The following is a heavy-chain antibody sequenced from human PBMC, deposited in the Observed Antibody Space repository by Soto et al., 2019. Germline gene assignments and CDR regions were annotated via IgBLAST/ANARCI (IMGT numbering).Heavy chain of an antibody. CDR3: ANDMKWGGMTSIHYFDS. Sequence: EVQLVESGGGLVQPGRSLRLSCVASGFTADDYAMHWVRQAPGKGLEWVSGISSNSDTIDYADSVKGRFTISRDNAKNSLFLQMTSLRPEDTALYYCANDMKWGGMTSIHYFDSWGQGTLVTVSS. CDR2: ISSNSDTI. J-gene: IGHJ4*02. CDR1: GFTADDYA. D-gene: IGHD2-21*02. V-gene: IGHV3-9*02.